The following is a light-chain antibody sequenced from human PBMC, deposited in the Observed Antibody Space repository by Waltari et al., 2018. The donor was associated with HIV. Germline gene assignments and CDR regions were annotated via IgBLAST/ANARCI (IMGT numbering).Light chain of an antibody. V-gene: IGKV4-1*01. Sequence: DIVMTQSPDSLAVSLGERAIINCTSSQTVFYSSDNQNYLAWYLQRPGQSPKVLIFWASTRAVGVPDRFRGSGSGTDFSLTLSSLQADDVGVYYCQQYYTVPPTFGGGTKVEI. CDR3: QQYYTVPPT. CDR2: WAS. CDR1: QTVFYSSDNQNY. J-gene: IGKJ4*01.